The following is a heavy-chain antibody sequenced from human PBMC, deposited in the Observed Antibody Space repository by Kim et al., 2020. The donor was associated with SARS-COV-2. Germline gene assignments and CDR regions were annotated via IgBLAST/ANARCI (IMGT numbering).Heavy chain of an antibody. Sequence: ASVKVSCKTSGHTFPRDSIHWVRQAPGQRLEWMGGIDCGNGNTIYSQKFQGRVTFTTDTSASTAYMELSSLRSEDSAVYYCLGGYYFDYWGQGTLVTVSS. CDR3: LGGYYFDY. J-gene: IGHJ4*02. CDR2: IDCGNGNT. V-gene: IGHV1-3*01. D-gene: IGHD2-15*01. CDR1: GHTFPRDS.